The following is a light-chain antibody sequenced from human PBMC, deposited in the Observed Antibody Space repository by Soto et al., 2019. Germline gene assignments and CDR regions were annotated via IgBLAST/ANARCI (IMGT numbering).Light chain of an antibody. V-gene: IGKV3-15*01. CDR1: QSVGNN. CDR3: QQYGDWPLT. CDR2: ATS. J-gene: IGKJ4*01. Sequence: EIVVTQSPATLSVSPGERATLSCRASQSVGNNFARYQQKPGQAPRLLIFATSTRATGVPARFSGSGSGTEFTLTISSLQSEDFAVYYCQQYGDWPLTFGGGAKVEI.